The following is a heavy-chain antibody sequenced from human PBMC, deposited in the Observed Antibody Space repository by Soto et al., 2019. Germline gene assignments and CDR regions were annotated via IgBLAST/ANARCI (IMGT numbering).Heavy chain of an antibody. Sequence: ETMSLTCAVYGGYFSGYYWSWIRQPPGKGLEWIGEINHSGSTNYNPSLKSRVTISVDTSKNQFSLKLSSVTAADTAVYYCARDFARRMFRGVDNWFDPWGQGTLVTVSS. D-gene: IGHD3-10*01. CDR3: ARDFARRMFRGVDNWFDP. V-gene: IGHV4-34*01. CDR1: GGYFSGYY. J-gene: IGHJ5*02. CDR2: INHSGST.